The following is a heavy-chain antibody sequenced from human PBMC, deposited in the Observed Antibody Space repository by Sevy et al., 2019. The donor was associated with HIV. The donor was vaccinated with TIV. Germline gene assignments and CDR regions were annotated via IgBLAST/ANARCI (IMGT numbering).Heavy chain of an antibody. D-gene: IGHD1-26*01. CDR3: ARVGGWEVGSLDNWFDP. Sequence: GGSLRLSCAASGFTFSSYAVTWVRQAPEKGLEWVSLIGGSGETTYYADSVRGRFPISSDNSKNTVYLQMNSLRAEDTAIYYCARVGGWEVGSLDNWFDPWGQGTLVTVSS. V-gene: IGHV3-23*01. J-gene: IGHJ5*02. CDR2: IGGSGETT. CDR1: GFTFSSYA.